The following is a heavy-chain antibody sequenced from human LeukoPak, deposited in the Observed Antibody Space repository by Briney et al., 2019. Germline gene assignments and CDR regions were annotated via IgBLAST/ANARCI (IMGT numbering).Heavy chain of an antibody. CDR1: GYTFTSDG. Sequence: ASVKVSCKASGYTFTSDGISWVRQAPGQGLEWMGWISAYNGNTNYAQKFQGRVTMTRDTSTSTVYMELSSLRSEDTAVYYCARDAEVGATCFDHWGQGTLVTVSS. D-gene: IGHD1-26*01. V-gene: IGHV1-18*01. J-gene: IGHJ4*02. CDR3: ARDAEVGATCFDH. CDR2: ISAYNGNT.